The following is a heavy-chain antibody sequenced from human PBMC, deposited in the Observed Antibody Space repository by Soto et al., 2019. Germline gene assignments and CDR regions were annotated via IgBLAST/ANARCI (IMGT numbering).Heavy chain of an antibody. CDR3: ARAVEYSSGFRFDI. CDR2: IKPDGNEK. V-gene: IGHV3-7*01. J-gene: IGHJ3*02. CDR1: GFTFSTYW. D-gene: IGHD3-22*01. Sequence: EVQLVESGGNLVQPGGSLRLSCAASGFTFSTYWMSWVRQAPGKGLEWVANIKPDGNEKYYVDSVKGRFTISRDNAKNSLYLQMNSLRVEDTAVYYCARAVEYSSGFRFDIWGQGTMVTVSS.